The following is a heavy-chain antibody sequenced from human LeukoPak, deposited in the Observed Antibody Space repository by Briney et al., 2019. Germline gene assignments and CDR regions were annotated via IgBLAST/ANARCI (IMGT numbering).Heavy chain of an antibody. D-gene: IGHD6-19*01. CDR1: GGSISSYY. CDR2: IYTSGST. V-gene: IGHV4-4*07. CDR3: ARDHLPHSSGWDDGDWFDP. Sequence: NSSETLSLACTVSGGSISSYYWSWIRQPAGKGLEWIGRIYTSGSTNYNPSLKSRVTISVDTSKNQFSLKLSSVTAADTAVYYCARDHLPHSSGWDDGDWFDPWGQGTLVTVSS. J-gene: IGHJ5*02.